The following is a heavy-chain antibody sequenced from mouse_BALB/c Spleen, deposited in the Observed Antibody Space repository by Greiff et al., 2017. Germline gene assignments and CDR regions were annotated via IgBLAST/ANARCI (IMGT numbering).Heavy chain of an antibody. Sequence: EVKLVESGPGLVKPSQSLSLTCTVTGYSITSDYAWNWIRQFPGNKLGWMGYISYSGSTSYNPSLKSRITITRDTSKNQFFLQLNSVTTEDTATDYCARGGYYYAMDYWGQGTSVTVSS. J-gene: IGHJ4*01. CDR2: ISYSGST. CDR3: ARGGYYYAMDY. V-gene: IGHV3-2*02. CDR1: GYSITSDYA.